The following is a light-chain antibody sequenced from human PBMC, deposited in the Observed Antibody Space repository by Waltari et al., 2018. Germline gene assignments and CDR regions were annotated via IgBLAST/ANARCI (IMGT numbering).Light chain of an antibody. CDR3: QDYNRFST. CDR1: QSIRGW. J-gene: IGKJ1*01. Sequence: DIQMTQSPSMLSASVGDRVTITCRASQSIRGWLAWYQMKPGLAPKLLIYDASNLGDGIPSRFSGSGFGTNFTLTINSLQPDDFATYYCQDYNRFSTFGLGTKV. CDR2: DAS. V-gene: IGKV1-5*01.